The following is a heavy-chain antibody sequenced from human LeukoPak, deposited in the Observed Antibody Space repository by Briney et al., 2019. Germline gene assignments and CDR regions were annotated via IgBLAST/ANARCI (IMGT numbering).Heavy chain of an antibody. D-gene: IGHD2-2*01. CDR3: AREIVVVPAARHDDAFDI. CDR1: GFTFSSYA. Sequence: GGSLRLSCAASGFTFSSYAMHWVRQAPGKGLEWVAVISYDGSNKYYADSVKGRFTISRDNSKNTLYLQMNSLRAEDTAVYYCAREIVVVPAARHDDAFDIWGQGTMVTVSS. CDR2: ISYDGSNK. V-gene: IGHV3-30-3*01. J-gene: IGHJ3*02.